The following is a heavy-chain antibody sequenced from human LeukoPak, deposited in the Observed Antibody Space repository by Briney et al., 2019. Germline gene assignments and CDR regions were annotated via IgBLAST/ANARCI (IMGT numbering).Heavy chain of an antibody. CDR1: GFTFSSYS. D-gene: IGHD3-10*02. Sequence: GGSPRLSCAASGFTFSSYSMNWVRQAPGKGLEWVSSISTSISYIYYADSVKGRFTISRDNAKNSLYLQMNSLRAEDTAVYYCAELGITMIGGVWGKGTTVTISS. V-gene: IGHV3-21*01. J-gene: IGHJ6*04. CDR2: ISTSISYI. CDR3: AELGITMIGGV.